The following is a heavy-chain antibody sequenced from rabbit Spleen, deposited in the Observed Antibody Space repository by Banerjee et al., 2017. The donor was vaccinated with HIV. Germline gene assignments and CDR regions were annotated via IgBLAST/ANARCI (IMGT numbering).Heavy chain of an antibody. CDR1: GFSFSSSYY. V-gene: IGHV1S45*01. D-gene: IGHD4-2*01. J-gene: IGHJ4*01. CDR2: IYTATGKV. CDR3: ARDAAGREDFNL. Sequence: QEQLVESGGGLVQPEGSLTLTCTASGFSFSSSYYMCWVRQAPGKGLEWIGCIYTATGKVVYASWAKGRFTISKTSSTTVTLHMTSLTVADTATYFCARDAAGREDFNLWGPGTLVTVS.